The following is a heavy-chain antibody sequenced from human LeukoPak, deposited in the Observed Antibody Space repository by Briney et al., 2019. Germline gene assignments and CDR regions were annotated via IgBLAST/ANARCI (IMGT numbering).Heavy chain of an antibody. D-gene: IGHD1-26*01. V-gene: IGHV4-59*01. Sequence: SETLSLTCAVYGGSFSGYYWSWIRQPPGKGLEWIGYTYYSGRTNYNPSLKSRVTISVDTSKNQFSLKLSSVTAADTAVYYCARASGSYEYNWFDPWGQGTLVTVSS. CDR1: GGSFSGYY. CDR2: TYYSGRT. J-gene: IGHJ5*02. CDR3: ARASGSYEYNWFDP.